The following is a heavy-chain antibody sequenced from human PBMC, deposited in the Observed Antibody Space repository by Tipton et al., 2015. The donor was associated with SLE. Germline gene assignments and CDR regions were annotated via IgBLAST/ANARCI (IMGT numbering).Heavy chain of an antibody. D-gene: IGHD1-1*01. J-gene: IGHJ3*01. CDR3: GRDRPSDWNLDAIDV. CDR1: GGSITTSYY. CDR2: MYYGGDT. V-gene: IGHV4-39*07. Sequence: TLSLTCTVSGGSITTSYYWGWIRQPPGKGLEWIGSMYYGGDTYYSPYLKSRLTISMDKSKNQFSLKLRSVTAADTAVYYCGRDRPSDWNLDAIDVWGQGSMVIVSS.